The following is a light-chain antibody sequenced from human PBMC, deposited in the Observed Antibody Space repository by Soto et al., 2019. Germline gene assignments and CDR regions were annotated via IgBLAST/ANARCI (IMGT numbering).Light chain of an antibody. Sequence: EIVLTQSPGTLSLSPGERATLSCRASQSVSSSYLAWYQQKPGQAPRLLIYGASSRATGIPDRFSGSASGTYFPLTISRLEPEDFAVYYCQQYGSSPVTFGQGTKVEIK. J-gene: IGKJ1*01. CDR1: QSVSSSY. V-gene: IGKV3-20*01. CDR3: QQYGSSPVT. CDR2: GAS.